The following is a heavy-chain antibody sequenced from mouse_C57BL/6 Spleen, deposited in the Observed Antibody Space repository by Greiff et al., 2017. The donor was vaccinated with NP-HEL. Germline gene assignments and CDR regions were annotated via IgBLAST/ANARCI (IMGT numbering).Heavy chain of an antibody. CDR1: GFTFTDYY. V-gene: IGHV7-3*01. CDR2: IRNKANGYTT. D-gene: IGHD1-1*01. J-gene: IGHJ2*01. Sequence: EVHLVESGGGLVQPGGSLSLSCAASGFTFTDYYMSWVRQPPGKALEWLGFIRNKANGYTTEYSASVKGRFTISRDNSQSILYLQMNALRAEDSATYYCARSGSNYLDYWGQGTTLTVSS. CDR3: ARSGSNYLDY.